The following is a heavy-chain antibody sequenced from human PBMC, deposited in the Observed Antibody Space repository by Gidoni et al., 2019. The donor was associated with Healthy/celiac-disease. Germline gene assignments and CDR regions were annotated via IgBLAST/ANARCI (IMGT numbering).Heavy chain of an antibody. V-gene: IGHV3-30*04. CDR2: ISYDGSNK. CDR3: ARDRHIAGGGMDV. D-gene: IGHD6-13*01. J-gene: IGHJ6*02. CDR1: GFTFSSYA. Sequence: QVQLVESGGGVVQPGRSLRLSCAASGFTFSSYAMHWVRQAPGKGLEWVAVISYDGSNKYYADSVKGRFTISRDNSKNTLYLQMNSLRAEDTAVYYCARDRHIAGGGMDVWGQGTTVTVSS.